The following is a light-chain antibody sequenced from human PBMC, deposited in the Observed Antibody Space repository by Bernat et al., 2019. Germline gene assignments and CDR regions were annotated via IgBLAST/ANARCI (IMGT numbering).Light chain of an antibody. V-gene: IGLV2-14*03. CDR2: DVR. CDR3: SSYTSSSTLV. CDR1: SSDVGGYNY. Sequence: QSALTQPASVSGSPGQSITISCTGTSSDVGGYNYVSWYQQHPGRAPKLMIYDVRDRPSGISNRFSGSKSGNTASLTISGLLDGDEAGYYCSSYTSSSTLVFGGGTRLTVL. J-gene: IGLJ3*02.